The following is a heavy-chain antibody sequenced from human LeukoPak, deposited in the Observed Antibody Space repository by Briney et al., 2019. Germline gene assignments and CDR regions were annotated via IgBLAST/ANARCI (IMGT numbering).Heavy chain of an antibody. Sequence: GASVKVSCKASGYTFTGYYMHWVRQAPGQGLEWMGWINPNSGGTNYAQKLQGRVTMTTDTSTSTAYMELRSLRSDDTAVYYCARVYGDVLLCFGDLSRGGQGTLVTVS. J-gene: IGHJ4*02. D-gene: IGHD3-10*01. CDR3: ARVYGDVLLCFGDLSR. CDR2: INPNSGGT. CDR1: GYTFTGYY. V-gene: IGHV1-2*02.